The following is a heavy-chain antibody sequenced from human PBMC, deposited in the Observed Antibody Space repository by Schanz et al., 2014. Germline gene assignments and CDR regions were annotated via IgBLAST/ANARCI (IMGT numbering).Heavy chain of an antibody. D-gene: IGHD3-10*01. CDR1: GYTFIDYS. CDR2: INGYNAHT. Sequence: QVQLVQSGGEVKKPGASVKVSCKASGYTFIDYSLNWVRQAPGQGLEWMGWINGYNAHTNYAQKFQGRVTITADKSTSTAYMELSSLRSEDTAVYYCARERGVRGGGVWKVNWFDPWGQGTLVTVSS. V-gene: IGHV1-18*04. CDR3: ARERGVRGGGVWKVNWFDP. J-gene: IGHJ5*02.